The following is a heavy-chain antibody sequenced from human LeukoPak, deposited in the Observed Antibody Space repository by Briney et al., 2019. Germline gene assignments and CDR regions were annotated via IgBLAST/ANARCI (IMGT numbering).Heavy chain of an antibody. D-gene: IGHD3-10*01. Sequence: ASVKVSCKASGYIFTGYYMHWVRQAPGQGLEWMGWINPNSGGTNSAQKFQGRVTMTRDTSISTAYMELSRLRSDDTAVYYCARENLITLVRGVIAAPDYWGQGTLVTVSS. CDR3: ARENLITLVRGVIAAPDY. CDR1: GYIFTGYY. V-gene: IGHV1-2*02. CDR2: INPNSGGT. J-gene: IGHJ4*02.